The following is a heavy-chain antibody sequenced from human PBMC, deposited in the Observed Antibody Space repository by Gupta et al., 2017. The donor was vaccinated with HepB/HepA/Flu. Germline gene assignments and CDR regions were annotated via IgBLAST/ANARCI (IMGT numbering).Heavy chain of an antibody. CDR2: INGDGSST. D-gene: IGHD6-6*01. Sequence: EVQLVESGGVLVQSGGSLRLSCAASVFTFSNYWMHWVRQAPGKGLVWVSSINGDGSSTNYADFVKGRFTISRDNAKNTLYLEMNSLRDEDSTVYYCARGGSIESRGFDYRCHGTLVTVSS. J-gene: IGHJ4*01. V-gene: IGHV3-74*01. CDR1: VFTFSNYW. CDR3: ARGGSIESRGFDY.